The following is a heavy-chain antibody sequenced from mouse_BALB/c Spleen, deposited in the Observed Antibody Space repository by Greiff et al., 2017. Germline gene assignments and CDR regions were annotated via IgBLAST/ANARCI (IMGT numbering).Heavy chain of an antibody. CDR2: IWAGGST. Sequence: QVQLQQSGPGLVAPSQSLSITCTVSGFSLTSYGVHWVRQPPGKGLEWLGVIWAGGSTNYNSALMSRLSISKDNSKSQVFLKMNSLQTDDTAMYYCARVETARGYYYAMDYWGQGTSVTVSS. CDR1: GFSLTSYG. D-gene: IGHD1-2*01. CDR3: ARVETARGYYYAMDY. V-gene: IGHV2-9*02. J-gene: IGHJ4*01.